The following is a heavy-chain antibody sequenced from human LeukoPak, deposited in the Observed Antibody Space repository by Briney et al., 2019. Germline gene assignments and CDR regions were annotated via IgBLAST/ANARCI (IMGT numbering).Heavy chain of an antibody. J-gene: IGHJ2*01. D-gene: IGHD4-11*01. CDR3: AKDYSSTDL. CDR2: ISGSGDTT. V-gene: IGHV3-23*01. CDR1: GVTFSSYA. Sequence: PGGSLRLSCAASGVTFSSYAMSWVRQTPGKGLEWVSAISGSGDTTYYADPVKGRFTISRDNSKNMLYLQMDSLRAEDTAVYYCAKDYSSTDLWGRGTLVTVSS.